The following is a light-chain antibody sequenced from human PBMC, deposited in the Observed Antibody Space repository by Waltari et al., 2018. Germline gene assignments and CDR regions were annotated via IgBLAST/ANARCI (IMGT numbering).Light chain of an antibody. Sequence: SVLTQPPAVSGAPGQRVPIFCARSSPHIAAASPVNWYQQLPGTAPKLLIYGSINRPSGVPDRFSGARSDTSASLAITGLQAEDEADYYCQSYDISLSGWVFGGGTKLTVL. CDR1: SPHIAAASP. V-gene: IGLV1-40*01. CDR2: GSI. CDR3: QSYDISLSGWV. J-gene: IGLJ3*02.